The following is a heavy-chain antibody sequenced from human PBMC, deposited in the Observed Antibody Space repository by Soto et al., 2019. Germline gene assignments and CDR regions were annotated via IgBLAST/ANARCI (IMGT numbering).Heavy chain of an antibody. Sequence: SVKVSCKASGGTFSSYTISWVRQAPGQGLEWMGRIIPILGIANYAQKFQGRVTITADKSTSTAYMELSSLRSEDTAVYYCARDPADFWSLAPFDIWGQGTMVTVSS. V-gene: IGHV1-69*04. CDR1: GGTFSSYT. D-gene: IGHD3-3*01. CDR3: ARDPADFWSLAPFDI. J-gene: IGHJ3*02. CDR2: IIPILGIA.